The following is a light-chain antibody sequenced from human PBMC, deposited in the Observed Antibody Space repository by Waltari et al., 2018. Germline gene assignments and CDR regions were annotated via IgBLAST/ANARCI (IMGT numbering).Light chain of an antibody. J-gene: IGKJ4*01. CDR2: DAA. Sequence: DIQMTQSPSSLSASVGDRVTITCQASQDINNFLNWYQQKPGRAPSPLIYDAANLETGVPSRFRGSGSGTHFTLTISSLQTEDSATYYCQQFDTLPPSFGGGTKVEI. CDR3: QQFDTLPPS. V-gene: IGKV1-33*01. CDR1: QDINNF.